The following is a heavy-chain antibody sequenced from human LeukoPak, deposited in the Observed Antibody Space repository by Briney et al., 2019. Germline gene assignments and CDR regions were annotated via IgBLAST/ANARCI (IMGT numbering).Heavy chain of an antibody. CDR1: GYSITNYW. D-gene: IGHD2/OR15-2a*01. CDR3: ARRSSTASRYFDF. J-gene: IGHJ4*02. Sequence: KAGESLKISYKGSGYSITNYWIGWVRQMPGKGLEWMGIIYPGDSDTRYSPSFQGQVTISADKSISTAHLQWSSLKASDTAMYYCARRSSTASRYFDFWGQGALVTVSS. V-gene: IGHV5-51*01. CDR2: IYPGDSDT.